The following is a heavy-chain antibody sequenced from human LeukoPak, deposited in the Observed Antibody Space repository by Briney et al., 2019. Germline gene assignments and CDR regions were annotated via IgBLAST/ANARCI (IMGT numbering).Heavy chain of an antibody. Sequence: GGSLRLSCAASGFTFADYAMHWVRHAPGKGLEWVSGISWNSGSIGYADSVKGRFTISRENGKNSLYLQMNSLRAEDTALYYCAKAPGIAAAGIFDYWGQGTLVTVSS. D-gene: IGHD6-13*01. V-gene: IGHV3-9*01. CDR3: AKAPGIAAAGIFDY. CDR1: GFTFADYA. CDR2: ISWNSGSI. J-gene: IGHJ4*02.